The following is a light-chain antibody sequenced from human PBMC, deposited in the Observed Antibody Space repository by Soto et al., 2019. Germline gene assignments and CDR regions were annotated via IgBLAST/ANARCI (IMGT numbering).Light chain of an antibody. V-gene: IGLV1-44*01. Sequence: QSVLSQPPSASGTPGQWVTISCSGGSSNIGLNTVNWYQHFPGTTPKHLIYSNNKRPSGVPDRFSGAKSGTSASLAISWRQSEDEADYYCAAWDGSLNGRVFGGGTQLTVL. J-gene: IGLJ3*02. CDR2: SNN. CDR1: SSNIGLNT. CDR3: AAWDGSLNGRV.